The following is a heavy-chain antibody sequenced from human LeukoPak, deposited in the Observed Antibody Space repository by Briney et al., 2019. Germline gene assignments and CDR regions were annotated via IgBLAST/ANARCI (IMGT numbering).Heavy chain of an antibody. D-gene: IGHD5-18*01. CDR2: ISYDGSNK. CDR1: GFTFSSYA. J-gene: IGHJ4*02. V-gene: IGHV3-30*07. CDR3: AKDNGYHTGGPFDY. Sequence: PVGSLRLSCAASGFTFSSYAMHWVRQAPGKGLEWVAVISYDGSNKYYADSVKGRFTISRDNSKNTLYLQMNSLRAEDTAVYYCAKDNGYHTGGPFDYWGQGTLVTVSS.